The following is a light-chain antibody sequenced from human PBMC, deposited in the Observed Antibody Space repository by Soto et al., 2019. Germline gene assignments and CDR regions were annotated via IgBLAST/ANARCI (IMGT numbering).Light chain of an antibody. V-gene: IGKV3D-15*01. CDR2: GVS. Sequence: IVLTQYPDTLSLSPGAGVTLSCRAGQIVTSSQLAWYQQRPGQAPRLLIYGVSTGATGIPDRFSGSGSGTDFTLTISSLQSEDFAFYYCQYYNNWPPSITFGQGTLLEIK. CDR3: QYYNNWPPSIT. CDR1: QIVTSS. J-gene: IGKJ5*01.